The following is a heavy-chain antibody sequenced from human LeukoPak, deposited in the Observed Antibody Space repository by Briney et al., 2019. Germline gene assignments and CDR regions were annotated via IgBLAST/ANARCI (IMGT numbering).Heavy chain of an antibody. CDR1: GYTFTSYD. D-gene: IGHD3-3*01. J-gene: IGHJ4*02. CDR2: MNPNSGNT. V-gene: IGHV1-8*01. Sequence: ASVKVSCKASGYTFTSYDINWVRQATGQGLEWMGWMNPNSGNTGYAQKLQGRVTMTTDTSTSTAYMELRSLRSDDTAVYYCARDNLEGFLEWLLNDYYFDYWGQGTLVTVSS. CDR3: ARDNLEGFLEWLLNDYYFDY.